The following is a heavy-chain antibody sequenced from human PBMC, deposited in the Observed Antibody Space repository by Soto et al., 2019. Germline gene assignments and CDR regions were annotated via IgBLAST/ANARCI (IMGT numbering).Heavy chain of an antibody. V-gene: IGHV1-69*12. CDR3: ARVGPGIAAAGLFDY. J-gene: IGHJ4*02. CDR2: IIPIFGTA. D-gene: IGHD6-13*01. CDR1: GGTFSSYA. Sequence: QVQLVQSGAEVKKPGSSVKVSCKASGGTFSSYAISWVRQAPGQGLEWMGGIIPIFGTANYAQKFQGRVTSAADDSTSTASRELSSLRSEDTAVYSCARVGPGIAAAGLFDYWGQGTLVTVSS.